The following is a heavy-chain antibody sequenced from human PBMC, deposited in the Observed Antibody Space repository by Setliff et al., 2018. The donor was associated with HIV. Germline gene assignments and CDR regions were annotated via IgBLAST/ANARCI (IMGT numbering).Heavy chain of an antibody. J-gene: IGHJ4*02. V-gene: IGHV4-34*01. CDR2: INHSGST. Sequence: PSETLSLTCAVSGGSFSGYYWSWIRQPPGKGLEWIEEINHSGSTNYNPSLKSRVTIAVETSKNQYSLKLSSVTAADTAVYYCAGGGSRITICGVVIPPDYWGQGTQVTVSS. CDR3: AGGGSRITICGVVIPPDY. CDR1: GGSFSGYY. D-gene: IGHD3-3*01.